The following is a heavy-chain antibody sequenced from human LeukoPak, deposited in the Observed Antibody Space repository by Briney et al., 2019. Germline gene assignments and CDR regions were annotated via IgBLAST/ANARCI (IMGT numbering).Heavy chain of an antibody. Sequence: GGSLRLSCAASGFTFGDYYMTWVHQAPGKGLEWVSYINYDGSATDYADSVKGRFTISRDNDKKSLYLQMNSLRAEDRAVYYCARGHYGLDVWGQGTSVTVSS. V-gene: IGHV3-11*01. CDR1: GFTFGDYY. J-gene: IGHJ6*02. CDR3: ARGHYGLDV. CDR2: INYDGSAT.